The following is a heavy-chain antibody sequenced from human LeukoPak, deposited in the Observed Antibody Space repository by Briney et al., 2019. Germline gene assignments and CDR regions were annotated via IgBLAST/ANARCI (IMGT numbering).Heavy chain of an antibody. CDR3: ARYESGSYSSLDY. Sequence: SETLSLTCAVYGGSFSGYYWSWIRQPPGKGLEWIGEINHSGSTNYNPSLKSRVTISVDTSKNQFSLELSSVTAADTAVYYCARYESGSYSSLDYWGQGTLVTVSS. CDR1: GGSFSGYY. J-gene: IGHJ4*02. CDR2: INHSGST. V-gene: IGHV4-34*01. D-gene: IGHD1-26*01.